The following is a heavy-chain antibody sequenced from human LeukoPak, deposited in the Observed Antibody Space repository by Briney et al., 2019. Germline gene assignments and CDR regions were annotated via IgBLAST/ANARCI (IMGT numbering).Heavy chain of an antibody. Sequence: SETLSLTCTVSGGSISSYYWSWIRQPPGKGLEWIGYIYYSGSTNYNPSLKSRVTISVDTSKNQFSLKLSSVTAADTAVYYCARDNWNYGSMMDVWGQGSTVTVSS. CDR3: ARDNWNYGSMMDV. J-gene: IGHJ6*02. D-gene: IGHD1-7*01. CDR1: GGSISSYY. V-gene: IGHV4-59*01. CDR2: IYYSGST.